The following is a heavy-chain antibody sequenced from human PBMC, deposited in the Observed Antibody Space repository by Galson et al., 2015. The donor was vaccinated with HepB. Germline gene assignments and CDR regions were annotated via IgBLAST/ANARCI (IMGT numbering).Heavy chain of an antibody. D-gene: IGHD4-17*01. Sequence: SVKVSCKASGGTFSSYAISWVRQAPGQGLEWMGGIIPIFGTANYAQKFQGRATITADESTSTAYMELSSLRSEDTAVYYCARDLYGDYPPYYYGMDVWGQGTTVTVSS. V-gene: IGHV1-69*13. J-gene: IGHJ6*02. CDR3: ARDLYGDYPPYYYGMDV. CDR1: GGTFSSYA. CDR2: IIPIFGTA.